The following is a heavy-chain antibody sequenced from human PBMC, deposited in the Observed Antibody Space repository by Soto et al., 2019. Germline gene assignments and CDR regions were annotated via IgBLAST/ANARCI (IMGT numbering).Heavy chain of an antibody. J-gene: IGHJ4*02. V-gene: IGHV3-21*01. CDR1: GFAFNNYG. CDR3: SSEDSIIIPAVSDF. CDR2: ISKSDYT. D-gene: IGHD2-2*01. Sequence: GVLRLSCTVSGFAFNNYGINWVRQAPGKGLEWVSSISKSDYTYYSDSVKGRFAISRDNPKSSVSLQMNTLRVEDTAVYYCSSEDSIIIPAVSDFCGQGTLATVYS.